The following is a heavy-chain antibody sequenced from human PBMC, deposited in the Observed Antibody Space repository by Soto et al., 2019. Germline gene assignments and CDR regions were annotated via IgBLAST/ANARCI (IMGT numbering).Heavy chain of an antibody. CDR3: ARAARTWNDAGYNWFDP. Sequence: EVQLLESGGGLVQPGGSLRLSCAASGFTFSSYAMSWVRQAPGKGLEWVSAISGSGGSTYYADSVKGRFTISRDNSKNTLYLQMNSLRAEDTAVYYCARAARTWNDAGYNWFDPWGQGTLVTVSS. CDR1: GFTFSSYA. J-gene: IGHJ5*02. D-gene: IGHD1-1*01. V-gene: IGHV3-23*01. CDR2: ISGSGGST.